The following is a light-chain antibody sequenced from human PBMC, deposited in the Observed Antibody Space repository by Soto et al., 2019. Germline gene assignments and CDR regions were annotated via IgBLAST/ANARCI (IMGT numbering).Light chain of an antibody. CDR1: NSNIGNNY. J-gene: IGLJ2*01. CDR2: DNN. V-gene: IGLV1-51*01. CDR3: GTWDSSLSAVV. Sequence: QSVLTQPPSVSAAPGQKVTISCSGSNSNIGNNYVSWYRQLPGTAPKLLIYDNNERPSGIPDRFSGSRSGTSATLGITGLQTGDEADYYCGTWDSSLSAVVFGGGTKVTVL.